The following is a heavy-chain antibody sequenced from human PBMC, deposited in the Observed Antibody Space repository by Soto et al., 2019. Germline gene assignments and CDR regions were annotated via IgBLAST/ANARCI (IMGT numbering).Heavy chain of an antibody. CDR3: AKGHYYDSSGYYDY. J-gene: IGHJ4*02. Sequence: GGSLRLSCAASGFTFSSYAMSWVRQAPGKGLKWVSAISGSGGSTYYADSVKGRFTISRDNSKNTLYLQMNSLRAEDTAVYYCAKGHYYDSSGYYDYWGQGTLVTVSS. V-gene: IGHV3-23*01. CDR2: ISGSGGST. CDR1: GFTFSSYA. D-gene: IGHD3-22*01.